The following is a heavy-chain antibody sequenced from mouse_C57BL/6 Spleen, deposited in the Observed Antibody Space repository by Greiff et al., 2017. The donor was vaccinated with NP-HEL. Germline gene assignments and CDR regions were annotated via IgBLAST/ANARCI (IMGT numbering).Heavy chain of an antibody. V-gene: IGHV1-80*01. CDR1: GYAFSSYW. CDR2: IYPGDGDT. CDR3: ARGDGYYWFAY. J-gene: IGHJ3*01. Sequence: VKLVESGAELVKPGASVKISCKASGYAFSSYWMNWVKQRPGKGLEWIGQIYPGDGDTNYNGKFKGKATLTADKSSSTAYMQLSSLTSEDSAVYFCARGDGYYWFAYWGQGTLVTVSA. D-gene: IGHD2-3*01.